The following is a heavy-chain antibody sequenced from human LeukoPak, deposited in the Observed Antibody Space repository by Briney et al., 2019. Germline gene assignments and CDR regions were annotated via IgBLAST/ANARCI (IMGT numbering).Heavy chain of an antibody. CDR1: GFTFSSYW. CDR3: ARAQQWLAPYDAFDI. J-gene: IGHJ3*02. Sequence: GGSLRLSCAASGFTFSSYWMSWVRQAPGKGLEWVANIKQDGSEKYYVDSVKGRFTISRDNAKNSLYLQMNSLRAEDTAVYYCARAQQWLAPYDAFDIWGQGTMVTVSS. CDR2: IKQDGSEK. D-gene: IGHD6-19*01. V-gene: IGHV3-7*01.